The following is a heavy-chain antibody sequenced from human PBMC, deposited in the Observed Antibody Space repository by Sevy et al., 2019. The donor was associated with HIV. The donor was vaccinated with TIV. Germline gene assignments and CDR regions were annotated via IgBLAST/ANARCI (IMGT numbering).Heavy chain of an antibody. D-gene: IGHD3-22*01. V-gene: IGHV3-23*01. CDR2: ISGSGGSGDKT. CDR1: GFTFSNYA. J-gene: IGHJ4*02. Sequence: GRSLRLSCAASGFTFSNYAMNWVRQAPGKGLEWVSGISGSGGSGDKTNYADSVKGRFTISRDDSKNSLYLQLNSLRAEDTAIYYCARKYDSSGYFDYWGQGTLVTVSS. CDR3: ARKYDSSGYFDY.